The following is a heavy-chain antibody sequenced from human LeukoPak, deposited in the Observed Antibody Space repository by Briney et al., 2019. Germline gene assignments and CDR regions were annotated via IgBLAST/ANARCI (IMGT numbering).Heavy chain of an antibody. D-gene: IGHD4-17*01. J-gene: IGHJ4*02. CDR3: ARDFRDYRDYVAYFDS. CDR1: GFXFSTYT. CDR2: ILYDGTSQ. V-gene: IGHV3-30-3*01. Sequence: PGRSLRLSCAASGFXFSTYTMHWVRQAPGKGLEWVAVILYDGTSQYYADSVKGRFTISRDNSRNTLYLQMNSLKVEDTAVYYCARDFRDYRDYVAYFDSWGQGTLVTVSS.